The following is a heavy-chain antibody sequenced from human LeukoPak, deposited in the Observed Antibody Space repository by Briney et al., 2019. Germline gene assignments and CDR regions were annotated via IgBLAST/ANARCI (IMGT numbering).Heavy chain of an antibody. CDR1: GFTFSTYD. Sequence: GGSLRLSCAASGFTFSTYDMSWVRQAPGKGLEWVSAISGSGGSTYYADSVKGRFTISRDNSKNTLYLQMNSLRAEDTAVYYCAKDLWRGYCSGGSCYAPFDYWGQGTLVTVSS. V-gene: IGHV3-23*01. J-gene: IGHJ4*02. CDR3: AKDLWRGYCSGGSCYAPFDY. CDR2: ISGSGGST. D-gene: IGHD2-15*01.